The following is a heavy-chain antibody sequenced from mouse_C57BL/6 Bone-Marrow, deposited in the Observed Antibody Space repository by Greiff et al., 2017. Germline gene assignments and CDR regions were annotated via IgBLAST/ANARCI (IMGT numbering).Heavy chain of an antibody. D-gene: IGHD2-5*01. CDR2: IWRGGST. CDR1: GFSLTSYG. Sequence: VKVEESGPGLVQPSQSLSITCTVSGFSLTSYGVHWVRQSPGKGLEWLGVIWRGGSTAYNAAFISRLSISKDNSKSQVFCKMNSQQADDTAIYYGASYSNYGWCAYWGQGTLVTVSA. J-gene: IGHJ3*01. V-gene: IGHV2-2*01. CDR3: ASYSNYGWCAY.